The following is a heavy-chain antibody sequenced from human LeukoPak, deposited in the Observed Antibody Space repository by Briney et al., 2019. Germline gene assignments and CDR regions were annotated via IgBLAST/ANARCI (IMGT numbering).Heavy chain of an antibody. V-gene: IGHV4-34*01. CDR1: GGSFSGYY. J-gene: IGHJ1*01. Sequence: SGTLSLTCAVYGGSFSGYYWSWIRQPPGKGLEWIGEINHSGSTNYNPSLKSRVTISVDTSKNQFSLKLSSVTAADTAVYYCARGQPRYFQHWGQGTLVTVSS. CDR3: ARGQPRYFQH. D-gene: IGHD2-2*01. CDR2: INHSGST.